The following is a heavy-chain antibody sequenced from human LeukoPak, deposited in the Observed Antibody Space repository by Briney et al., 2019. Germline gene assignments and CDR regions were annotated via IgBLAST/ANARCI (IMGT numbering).Heavy chain of an antibody. CDR1: GGSFSGYY. Sequence: ASETLSLTCAVYGGSFSGYYWSRIRQPPGKGLEWIGEINHSGSTNYNPSLKSRVTISVDTSKNQFSLKLSSVTAADTAVYYCARGLPSWFFDYWGQGTLVTVSS. CDR3: ARGLPSWFFDY. D-gene: IGHD6-13*01. V-gene: IGHV4-34*01. J-gene: IGHJ4*02. CDR2: INHSGST.